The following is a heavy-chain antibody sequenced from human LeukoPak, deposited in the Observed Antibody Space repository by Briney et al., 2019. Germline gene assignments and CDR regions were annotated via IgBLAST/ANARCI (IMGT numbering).Heavy chain of an antibody. D-gene: IGHD4-17*01. V-gene: IGHV3-21*01. Sequence: GGSLRLSCAASGFTFSSYSMNWVRQAPGKGLEWVSYISSSNSYIYYADSVKGRFTISRDNAKNSLYLQMNSLRAEDTAVYYCARLLTTVTYCFDYWGQGTLVTVSS. CDR1: GFTFSSYS. CDR3: ARLLTTVTYCFDY. J-gene: IGHJ4*02. CDR2: ISSSNSYI.